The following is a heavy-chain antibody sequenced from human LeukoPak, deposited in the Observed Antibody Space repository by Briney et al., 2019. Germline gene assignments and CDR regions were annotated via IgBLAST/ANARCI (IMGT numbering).Heavy chain of an antibody. D-gene: IGHD5-18*01. CDR3: ASPPTAMVEGNAFGI. CDR2: INHSGST. J-gene: IGHJ3*02. CDR1: GGSFSGYY. V-gene: IGHV4-34*01. Sequence: SETLSLTCAVYGGSFSGYYWSWIRQPPGKGLEWIGEINHSGSTNYNPSLKSRVTISVDTSKNQFSLKLSSVTAADTAVYYCASPPTAMVEGNAFGIWGQGTMVTVSS.